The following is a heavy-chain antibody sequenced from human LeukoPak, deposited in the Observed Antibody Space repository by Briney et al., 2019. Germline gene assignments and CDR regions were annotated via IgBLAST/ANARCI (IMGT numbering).Heavy chain of an antibody. CDR3: ARIWAEFQLVCDF. CDR2: INPNSGVT. D-gene: IGHD6-13*01. Sequence: ASVKVSCKASEYTFTANYLHWVRQAPGQGLEWMGWINPNSGVTNYAQRFQGRVTMTRDTSISTAYMELRSLTSDDTAVYYCARIWAEFQLVCDFWGQGTLVTVSP. CDR1: EYTFTANY. V-gene: IGHV1-2*02. J-gene: IGHJ4*02.